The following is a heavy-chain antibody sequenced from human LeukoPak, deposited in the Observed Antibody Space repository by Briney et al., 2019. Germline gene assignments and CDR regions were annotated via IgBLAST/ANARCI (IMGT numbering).Heavy chain of an antibody. D-gene: IGHD3-10*01. J-gene: IGHJ4*02. CDR1: GFTFSSYG. Sequence: GGSLRLSCAASGFTFSSYGMHWVRQAPGKGLEWVAVIWYDGSNKYYADSVKGRLTISRDNAKNSLFLQTNSLRAEDTAVYYCARDLIYFDYWGQGTLVTVSS. CDR2: IWYDGSNK. CDR3: ARDLIYFDY. V-gene: IGHV3-33*01.